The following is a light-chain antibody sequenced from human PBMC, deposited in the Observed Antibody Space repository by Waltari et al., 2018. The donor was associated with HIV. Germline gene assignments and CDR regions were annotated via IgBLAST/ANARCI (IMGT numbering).Light chain of an antibody. CDR3: QSYDSSLSGSKV. CDR1: SSNIGAGYD. J-gene: IGLJ2*01. CDR2: GNS. Sequence: QSVLTQPPSVSGAPGQGVTISCTGSSSNIGAGYDVHWYQQLPGTAPKLPIYGNSNRPSGVPDRFSGSKSGTSASLAITGLQAEDEADYYCQSYDSSLSGSKVFGGGTKLTVL. V-gene: IGLV1-40*01.